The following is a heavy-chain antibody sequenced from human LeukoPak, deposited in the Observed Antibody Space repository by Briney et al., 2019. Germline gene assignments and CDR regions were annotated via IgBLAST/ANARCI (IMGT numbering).Heavy chain of an antibody. Sequence: SQTLSLTCTVSGGSISSGGYYWSWIRQHPGKGLEWIGYIYYSGSTYYNPSLKSRVTISVDTSKNQFSLKLSSVTAADTAVYYCARESISRLERRSYYFDYWGQGTLVTVSS. CDR3: ARESISRLERRSYYFDY. V-gene: IGHV4-31*03. CDR2: IYYSGST. J-gene: IGHJ4*02. D-gene: IGHD1-1*01. CDR1: GGSISSGGYY.